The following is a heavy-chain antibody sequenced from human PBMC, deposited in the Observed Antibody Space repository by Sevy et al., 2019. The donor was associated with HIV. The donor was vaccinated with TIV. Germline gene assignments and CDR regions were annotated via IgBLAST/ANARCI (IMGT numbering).Heavy chain of an antibody. CDR1: GDSMSGYF. V-gene: IGHV4-59*08. CDR3: ARHAGFWSGCHPLYYYYLDV. Sequence: SETLSLTCTISGDSMSGYFWSWIRQPPGKGLEWIGYIFYSGSTRYNPSLMSRVTISLDMSKSQFSLKLASVIASDTAVYFCARHAGFWSGCHPLYYYYLDVWGKGSTVTVSS. D-gene: IGHD3-3*01. CDR2: IFYSGST. J-gene: IGHJ6*03.